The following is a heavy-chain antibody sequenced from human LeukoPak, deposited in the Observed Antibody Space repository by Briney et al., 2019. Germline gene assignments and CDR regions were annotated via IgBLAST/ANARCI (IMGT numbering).Heavy chain of an antibody. V-gene: IGHV3-64*01. J-gene: IGHJ4*02. CDR3: ARLFAAVGATFLDY. Sequence: GGSLRLSCAASGFTFSSYAMYWVRQAPGKGLEYVSSISSNGGSTYYANSVKGRFTISRDNSKNTQYLQMGSLRAEDMAVYYCARLFAAVGATFLDYWGQGTLVTVSS. D-gene: IGHD1-26*01. CDR1: GFTFSSYA. CDR2: ISSNGGST.